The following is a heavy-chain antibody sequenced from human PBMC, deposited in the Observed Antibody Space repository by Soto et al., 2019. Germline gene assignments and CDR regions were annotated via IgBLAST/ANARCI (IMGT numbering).Heavy chain of an antibody. V-gene: IGHV3-23*01. CDR3: AKESLYCSSTSCPFDY. D-gene: IGHD2-2*01. CDR2: ISGSGGST. J-gene: IGHJ4*02. Sequence: GGSLRLSCAASGFTFSSYAMSWVRQAPGKGLEWVSAISGSGGSTYYADSVKGRFTISRDNSKNTLYLQMNSLRAEDTAVYYCAKESLYCSSTSCPFDYWGQGTLVTVSS. CDR1: GFTFSSYA.